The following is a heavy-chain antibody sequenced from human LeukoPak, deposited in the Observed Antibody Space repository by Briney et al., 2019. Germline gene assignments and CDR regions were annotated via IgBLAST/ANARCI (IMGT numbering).Heavy chain of an antibody. V-gene: IGHV1-18*01. D-gene: IGHD6-6*01. CDR3: ASRTRPDVGAFDI. CDR1: GYTFASYG. J-gene: IGHJ3*02. CDR2: ISGYSGNT. Sequence: ASVKVSCKTSGYTFASYGISWVRQAPGQGLEWMGWISGYSGNTKYAQKFQGRVTMTRDMSTSTVYMELSSLRSEDTAVYYCASRTRPDVGAFDIWGQGTMVTVSS.